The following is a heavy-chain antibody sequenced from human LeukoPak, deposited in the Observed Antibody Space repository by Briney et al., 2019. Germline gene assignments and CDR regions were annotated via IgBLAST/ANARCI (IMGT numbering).Heavy chain of an antibody. V-gene: IGHV3-23*01. CDR3: AKDEVSTVTTYYFDY. Sequence: GGSLRLSCAASGFTFSSYAMSWVRQAPGKGLEWVSAISGSGGSTYYADSVKGRFTISRDNSKNTLYLRMNSLRAEDTAVYYCAKDEVSTVTTYYFDYWGQGTLVTVSS. D-gene: IGHD4-11*01. CDR2: ISGSGGST. J-gene: IGHJ4*02. CDR1: GFTFSSYA.